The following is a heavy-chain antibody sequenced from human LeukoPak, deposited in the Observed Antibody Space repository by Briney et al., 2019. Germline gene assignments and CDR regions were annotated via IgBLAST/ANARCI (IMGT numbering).Heavy chain of an antibody. CDR1: GFTFGDYA. J-gene: IGHJ4*02. CDR2: IRSKAYGGTT. V-gene: IGHV3-49*04. Sequence: PGGSLRLSCTASGFTFGDYAMSWVRQAPGKGLEWVGFIRSKAYGGTTEYAASVKGRFTISRDDSKNTLYLQMNSLKTEDTAVYYCTTDRRDGLETPLDYWGQGTLVTVSP. CDR3: TTDRRDGLETPLDY. D-gene: IGHD3/OR15-3a*01.